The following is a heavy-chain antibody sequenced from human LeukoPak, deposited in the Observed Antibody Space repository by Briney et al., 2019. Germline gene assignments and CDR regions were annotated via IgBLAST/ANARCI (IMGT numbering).Heavy chain of an antibody. J-gene: IGHJ6*02. Sequence: SVKVSCKASGGTFSSYAISWVRQAPGQGLEWMGGIVPIFGTANYAQKFQGRVTITADESTSTAYMELSSLRSEDTAVYYCARVDVYGRSYYGMDVWGQGTTVTVSS. D-gene: IGHD5/OR15-5a*01. CDR3: ARVDVYGRSYYGMDV. V-gene: IGHV1-69*13. CDR2: IVPIFGTA. CDR1: GGTFSSYA.